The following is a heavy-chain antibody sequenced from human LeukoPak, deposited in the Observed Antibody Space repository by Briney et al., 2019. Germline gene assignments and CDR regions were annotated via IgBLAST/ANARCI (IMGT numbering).Heavy chain of an antibody. CDR3: AKEFTVTSPFGY. Sequence: GGSLRLSCGVSGFTFRSYGMHWVRQAPGKGLEWVAVISYDGSKKYYADSVKGRFSISRDNSKNTLYLQMNSLRAEDTAVYYCAKEFTVTSPFGYWGQGTLVTVSS. J-gene: IGHJ4*02. CDR1: GFTFRSYG. D-gene: IGHD4-17*01. CDR2: ISYDGSKK. V-gene: IGHV3-30*18.